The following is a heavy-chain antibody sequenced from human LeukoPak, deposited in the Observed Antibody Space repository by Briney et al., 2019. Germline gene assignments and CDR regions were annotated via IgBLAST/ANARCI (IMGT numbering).Heavy chain of an antibody. J-gene: IGHJ4*02. CDR1: GFTFSSYG. CDR2: IWYDGSNK. V-gene: IGHV3-33*01. Sequence: GGSLRLSCAASGFTFSSYGMHWVRQAPGKGLEWVAVIWYDGSNKYYADSVKGRFTISRDNSKNTLYLQMNSLRAEDTAVYYCAREDGDPYSPFDYWGQGTLVTVSS. CDR3: AREDGDPYSPFDY. D-gene: IGHD7-27*01.